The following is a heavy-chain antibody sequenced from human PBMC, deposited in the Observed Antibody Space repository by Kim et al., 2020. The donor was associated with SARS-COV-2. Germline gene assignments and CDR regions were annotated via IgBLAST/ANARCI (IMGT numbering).Heavy chain of an antibody. Sequence: GGSLRLSCAASGITFSRYDMHWVRQVSGQGLEWVSGIGAAGDTYYSDSVKGRFTISRENAKNSFYLQMSSLKAGDTAVYYCARFRDLYCGGDCRYFDLWGQGTLVTVSS. CDR1: GITFSRYD. D-gene: IGHD2-21*02. CDR2: IGAAGDT. J-gene: IGHJ4*02. CDR3: ARFRDLYCGGDCRYFDL. V-gene: IGHV3-13*01.